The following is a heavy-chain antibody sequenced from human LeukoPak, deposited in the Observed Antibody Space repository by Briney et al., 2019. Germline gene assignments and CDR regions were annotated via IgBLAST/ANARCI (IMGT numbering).Heavy chain of an antibody. J-gene: IGHJ4*02. V-gene: IGHV3-23*01. Sequence: QPRASLRLSCAASGFTFSSYAMSWVRQAPGKGLEWVSAISGSGGSTYYADSVKGRFTISRDNSKNTLYLRMNSLRAEDTAVYYCAKDDGRWLQIDYWGQGTLVTVSS. CDR3: AKDDGRWLQIDY. CDR1: GFTFSSYA. D-gene: IGHD5-24*01. CDR2: ISGSGGST.